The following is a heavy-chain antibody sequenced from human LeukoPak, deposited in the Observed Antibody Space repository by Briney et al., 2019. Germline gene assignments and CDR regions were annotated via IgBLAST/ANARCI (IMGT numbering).Heavy chain of an antibody. V-gene: IGHV4-39*01. Sequence: SETLSLTCTVSGGSISSSSYYWGWIRQPPGKGLEWIGSIYYSGSTYYNPSLKSRVTISVDTSKNQFSLKLSSVSAADTAVYYCARHGPYALGGWFDPWGQGTLVTVSS. D-gene: IGHD2-2*01. CDR1: GGSISSSSYY. CDR2: IYYSGST. J-gene: IGHJ5*02. CDR3: ARHGPYALGGWFDP.